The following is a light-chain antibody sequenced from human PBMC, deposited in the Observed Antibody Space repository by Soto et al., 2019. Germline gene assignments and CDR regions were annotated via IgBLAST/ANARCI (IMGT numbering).Light chain of an antibody. V-gene: IGLV1-40*01. J-gene: IGLJ1*01. CDR3: QSYDSSLSGSYV. Sequence: QSVLTQPPSVSGAPGQRVTISCTGSSLNIGAGYDVHWYQQLPGTAPKLLIYGNSNRPSGVPDRFSGPKSGTSASLAITGLQAEDEADYYCQSYDSSLSGSYVFGTGTKLTVL. CDR2: GNS. CDR1: SLNIGAGYD.